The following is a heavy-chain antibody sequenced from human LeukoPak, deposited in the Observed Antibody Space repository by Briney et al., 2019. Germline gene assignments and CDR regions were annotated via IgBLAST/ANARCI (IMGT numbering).Heavy chain of an antibody. V-gene: IGHV4-30-2*01. D-gene: IGHD2-2*01. CDR2: IYHSGST. J-gene: IGHJ6*03. Sequence: PSETLSLTCTVSGGSISSGGYYWSWIRQPPGKGLEWIGYIYHSGSTYYNPSLKSRVTISVDRSKNQFSLKLSSVTAADTAVYYCARDTGDRCSSTSCLYYYYYMDVWGKGTTVTVSS. CDR1: GGSISSGGYY. CDR3: ARDTGDRCSSTSCLYYYYYMDV.